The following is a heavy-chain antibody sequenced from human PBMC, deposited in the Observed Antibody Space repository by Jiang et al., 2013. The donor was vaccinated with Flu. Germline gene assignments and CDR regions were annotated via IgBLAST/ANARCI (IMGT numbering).Heavy chain of an antibody. D-gene: IGHD6-13*01. CDR2: ISSSSSYI. V-gene: IGHV3-21*01. CDR1: GFTFSSYS. J-gene: IGHJ4*02. CDR3: AREYSSSWPFDY. Sequence: GLVKPGGSLRLSCAASGFTFSSYSMNWVRQAPGKGLEWVSSISSSSSYIYYADSVKGRFTISRDNAKNSLYLQMNSLRAEDTAVYYCAREYSSSWPFDYWGQGTLVTVSS.